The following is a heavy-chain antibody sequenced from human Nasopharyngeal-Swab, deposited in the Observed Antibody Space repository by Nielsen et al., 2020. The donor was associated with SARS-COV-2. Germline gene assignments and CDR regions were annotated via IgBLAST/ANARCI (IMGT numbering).Heavy chain of an antibody. CDR1: QFAFGNYW. CDR2: ISSDSGAK. V-gene: IGHV3-21*01. CDR3: LRGDRRDY. D-gene: IGHD3-22*01. Sequence: GESLKISCVVSQFAFGNYWMNWVRQAPGKGLEWLSSISSDSGAKYHADSVKGRFTISRDNAKNSLYLEMNSLRAEDTAVYYCLRGDRRDYWGPGTLVSVSS. J-gene: IGHJ4*02.